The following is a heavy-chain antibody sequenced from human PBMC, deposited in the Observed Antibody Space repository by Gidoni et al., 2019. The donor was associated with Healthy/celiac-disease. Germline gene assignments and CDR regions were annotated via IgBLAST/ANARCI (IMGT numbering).Heavy chain of an antibody. CDR3: ARRQNSYGYWTGWFDP. J-gene: IGHJ5*02. Sequence: QVQLVQSGAEVKKPGPSVQVSCNASGGTFSSYAIGWVRQAPGQGLEWMGGITPIFGTANYAQKFQGRVTLTADESTSTAYMELSSLRSEDPAVYYCARRQNSYGYWTGWFDPWGQGTLVTVSS. CDR1: GGTFSSYA. CDR2: ITPIFGTA. V-gene: IGHV1-69*01. D-gene: IGHD5-18*01.